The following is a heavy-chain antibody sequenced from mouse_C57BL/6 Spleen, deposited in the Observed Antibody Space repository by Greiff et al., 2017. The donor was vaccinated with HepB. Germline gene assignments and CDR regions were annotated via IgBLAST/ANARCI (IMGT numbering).Heavy chain of an antibody. CDR1: GYAFTNYL. D-gene: IGHD1-1*01. J-gene: IGHJ4*01. Sequence: LQESGAELVRPGTSVKVSCKASGYAFTNYLIEWVKQRPGQGLEWIGVINPGSGGTNYNEKFKGKATLTADKSSSTAYMQLSSLTSEDSAVYFCARRGTITTVAPYYYAMDYWGQGTSVTVSS. CDR2: INPGSGGT. CDR3: ARRGTITTVAPYYYAMDY. V-gene: IGHV1-54*01.